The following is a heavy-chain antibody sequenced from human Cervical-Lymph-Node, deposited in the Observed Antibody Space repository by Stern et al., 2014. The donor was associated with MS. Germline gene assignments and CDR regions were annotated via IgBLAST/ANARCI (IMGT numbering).Heavy chain of an antibody. CDR2: ISWNSGSI. Sequence: VQLVESGGGLIQPGWSLRLSCEASGFTFNDYAMHWVRQVPGKGLEWVSGISWNSGSIGYADSVKGRFTISRDNAKKSLNLQMNSLRAEDTALYYCAKDVGAVLSVRNYGYRPLDYWGQGTLVTVSS. D-gene: IGHD3-10*01. CDR3: AKDVGAVLSVRNYGYRPLDY. CDR1: GFTFNDYA. V-gene: IGHV3-9*01. J-gene: IGHJ4*02.